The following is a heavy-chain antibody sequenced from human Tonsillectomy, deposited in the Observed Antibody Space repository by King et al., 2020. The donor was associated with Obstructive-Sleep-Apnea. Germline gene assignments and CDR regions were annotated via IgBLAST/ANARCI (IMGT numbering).Heavy chain of an antibody. V-gene: IGHV4-38-2*02. Sequence: VQLQESGPGLVKPSETLSLTCTVSGYSISSGYYWAWIRQSPGKGLEWIGSVYHSGTTSYNPSLKSRVTISVDTSKNQFSLKLSSVTATDTALYYCARDQIGRLLRWFDPWGQGTLVTVSS. D-gene: IGHD2/OR15-2a*01. J-gene: IGHJ5*02. CDR1: GYSISSGYY. CDR3: ARDQIGRLLRWFDP. CDR2: VYHSGTT.